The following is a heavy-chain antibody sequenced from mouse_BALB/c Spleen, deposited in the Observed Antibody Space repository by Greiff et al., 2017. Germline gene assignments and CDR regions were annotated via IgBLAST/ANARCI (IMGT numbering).Heavy chain of an antibody. CDR1: GYTFTSYV. V-gene: IGHV1-14*01. J-gene: IGHJ3*01. D-gene: IGHD1-1*01. CDR3: ARNYGSSLAY. Sequence: EVQLQQSGPELVKPGASVKMSCKASGYTFTSYVMHWVKQKPGQGLEWIGYINPYNDGIKYNEKFKGKATLTSDKSSSTAYMELSSLTSEDSAVYYCARNYGSSLAYWGQGTLVTVSA. CDR2: INPYNDGI.